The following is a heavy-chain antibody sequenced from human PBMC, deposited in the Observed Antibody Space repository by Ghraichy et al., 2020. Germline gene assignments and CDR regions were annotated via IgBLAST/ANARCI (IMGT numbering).Heavy chain of an antibody. J-gene: IGHJ4*02. CDR3: AKEATTPGPYYFDS. CDR1: GFTFLNYA. D-gene: IGHD1-14*01. Sequence: GGSLRLSCAASGFTFLNYAMTWVRQAPGKGLEWVSSISGDDGITNYADSVKGRFTISRDNSKNTLYLQMRGLRIEDTAIYFCAKEATTPGPYYFDSWGQGTLVTVSS. V-gene: IGHV3-23*01. CDR2: ISGDDGIT.